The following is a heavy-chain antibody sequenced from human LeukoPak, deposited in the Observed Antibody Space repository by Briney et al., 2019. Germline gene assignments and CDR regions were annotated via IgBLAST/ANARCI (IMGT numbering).Heavy chain of an antibody. CDR3: ARLIEMATITGFDY. Sequence: ASVKVSCKASGYTFTGYYMHWVRQAPGQGLEWMGWINPNSGGTNYAQKFQGRVTMTRDTSISTAYMELSRLRSDDTAVYYCARLIEMATITGFDYWGQGTLVTVSS. CDR2: INPNSGGT. J-gene: IGHJ4*02. V-gene: IGHV1-2*02. CDR1: GYTFTGYY. D-gene: IGHD5-12*01.